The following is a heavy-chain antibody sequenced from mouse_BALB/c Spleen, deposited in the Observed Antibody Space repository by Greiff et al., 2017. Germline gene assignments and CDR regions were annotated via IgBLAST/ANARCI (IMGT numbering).Heavy chain of an antibody. CDR3: AREDNYYGSSSLDY. Sequence: VQVVESGPGLVAPSQSLSITCTVSGFSLTSYGVHWVRQPPGKGLEWLGVIWAGGSTNYNSALMSRLSISKDNSKSQVFLKMNSLQTDDTAMYYCAREDNYYGSSSLDYWGQGTTLTVSS. J-gene: IGHJ2*01. CDR2: IWAGGST. CDR1: GFSLTSYG. V-gene: IGHV2-9*02. D-gene: IGHD1-1*01.